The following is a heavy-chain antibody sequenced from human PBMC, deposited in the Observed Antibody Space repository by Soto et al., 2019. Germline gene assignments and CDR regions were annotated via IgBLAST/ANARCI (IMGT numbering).Heavy chain of an antibody. Sequence: PSETLSLTCAVYGGSFSGYYWSWIRQPPGKGLEWIGEINHSGSTNYNPSLKSRVTISVDTSKNQFSLKLSSVTAADTAVYYCARGLGYCTNGVCYYYYGMDVWGQGTTVTVSS. J-gene: IGHJ6*02. CDR1: GGSFSGYY. D-gene: IGHD2-8*01. V-gene: IGHV4-34*01. CDR2: INHSGST. CDR3: ARGLGYCTNGVCYYYYGMDV.